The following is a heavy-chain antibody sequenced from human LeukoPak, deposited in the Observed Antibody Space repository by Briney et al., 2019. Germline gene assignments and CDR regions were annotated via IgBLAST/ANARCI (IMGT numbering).Heavy chain of an antibody. V-gene: IGHV3-48*01. CDR2: ISSTSSTI. CDR1: GFTFSSYG. J-gene: IGHJ6*03. Sequence: GGSLRLSCAASGFTFSSYGMNWVRQAPGKGLEWVSHISSTSSTIYYADSVKGRLTIPRDNAKKSLYLQMNSLRAEDTAVYYCARARAGYYMDVWGKGTTVTVSS. CDR3: ARARAGYYMDV.